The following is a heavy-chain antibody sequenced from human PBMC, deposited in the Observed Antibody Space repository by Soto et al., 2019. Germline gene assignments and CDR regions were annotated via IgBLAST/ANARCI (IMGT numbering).Heavy chain of an antibody. Sequence: GESLKISCKGSGYSFTSYWIGWVRQMPGKGLEWMGVIYPGDSDTRYSPSFQGQVTISADKSISTAYLQWSSLKASDTAMYYCARPGDYYDSSGPRVYGAFDIGGQGTRVTVSS. J-gene: IGHJ3*02. CDR1: GYSFTSYW. CDR2: IYPGDSDT. V-gene: IGHV5-51*01. CDR3: ARPGDYYDSSGPRVYGAFDI. D-gene: IGHD3-22*01.